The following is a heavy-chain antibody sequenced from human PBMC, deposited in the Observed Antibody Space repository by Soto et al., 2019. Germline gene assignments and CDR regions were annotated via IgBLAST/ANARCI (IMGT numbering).Heavy chain of an antibody. J-gene: IGHJ4*02. V-gene: IGHV3-11*06. CDR3: ARDGASYSSGFDY. CDR1: GFTFSDYY. CDR2: ISSSSSYT. Sequence: LRLSCAASGFTFSDYYMSWIRQAPGKGLEWVSYISSSSSYTNYADSVKGRFTISRDNAKNSLYLQMNSLRAEDTAVYYCARDGASYSSGFDYWGQGTLVTVSS. D-gene: IGHD6-19*01.